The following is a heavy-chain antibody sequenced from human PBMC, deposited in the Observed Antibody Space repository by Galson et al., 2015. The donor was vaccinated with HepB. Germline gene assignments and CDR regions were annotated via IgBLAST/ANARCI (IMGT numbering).Heavy chain of an antibody. D-gene: IGHD3-22*01. CDR3: ASHGYDSSGYYSEYYFDY. CDR1: GFTFSSYA. CDR2: ISYDGSNK. J-gene: IGHJ4*02. Sequence: SLRLSCAASGFTFSSYAMHWVRQAPGKGLEWVAVISYDGSNKYYADSVKGRFTISRDNSKNTLYLQMNSLRAEDTAVYCCASHGYDSSGYYSEYYFDYWGQGTLVTVSS. V-gene: IGHV3-30-3*01.